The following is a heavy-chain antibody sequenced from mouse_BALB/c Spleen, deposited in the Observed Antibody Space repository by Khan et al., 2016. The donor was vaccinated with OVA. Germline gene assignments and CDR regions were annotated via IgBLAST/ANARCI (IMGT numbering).Heavy chain of an antibody. Sequence: VQLQQSGPGLVKPSQSLSLTCTVTGYSITSGYGWNWIRQFPGNKLEWMGYISYSGSTNYKPSLKSRISIPRNPSTNPFFLQLNSVTTEDTATYYWARTARRKYWGQGTTLTVAS. V-gene: IGHV3-2*02. J-gene: IGHJ2*01. D-gene: IGHD1-2*01. CDR3: ARTARRKY. CDR2: ISYSGST. CDR1: GYSITSGYG.